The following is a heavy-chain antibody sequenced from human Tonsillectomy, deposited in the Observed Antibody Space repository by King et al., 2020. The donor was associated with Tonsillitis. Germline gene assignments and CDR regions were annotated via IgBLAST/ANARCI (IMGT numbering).Heavy chain of an antibody. J-gene: IGHJ4*02. CDR2: IYHSGST. CDR1: GYSISSGYY. Sequence: LQLQESGPGLVKPSETLSLTCAVSGYSISSGYYWGWIRQPPGKGLEWIGSIYHSGSTYYNPSLKSRVTISVDTSKNQFSLKLSSVTAADTAVYYCARVDGTDGSGRYPDYWGPGTLVTVSS. V-gene: IGHV4-38-2*01. D-gene: IGHD3-10*01. CDR3: ARVDGTDGSGRYPDY.